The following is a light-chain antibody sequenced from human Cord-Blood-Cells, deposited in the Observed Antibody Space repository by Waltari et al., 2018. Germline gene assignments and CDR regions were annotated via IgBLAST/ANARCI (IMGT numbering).Light chain of an antibody. CDR2: DVS. J-gene: IGLJ2*01. CDR1: SSDVGGYNY. Sequence: QSALTQPASVSGSPGQSITISCTGTSSDVGGYNYVSWYQQHPGKAPKLSIYDVSNRPSGVSNRFSGSKSGNTASLTISGLQAEYEADYYCSSYTSSSTLVVFGGGTKLTVL. V-gene: IGLV2-14*01. CDR3: SSYTSSSTLVV.